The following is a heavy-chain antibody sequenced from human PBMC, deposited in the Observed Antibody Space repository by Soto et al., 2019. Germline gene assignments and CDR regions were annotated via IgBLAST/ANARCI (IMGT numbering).Heavy chain of an antibody. V-gene: IGHV4-30-2*01. CDR1: GGSISSGGYS. Sequence: QLQLQESGSGLVKPSQTLSLTCAVSGGSISSGGYSWSWIRQPPGKGLEWIGYIYHSGSTYYNPSRKSRVTISVDRSKNQFSLKLSSVTAADTAVYYCARTNYDFWSGYSYYFDYWGQGTLVTVSS. CDR2: IYHSGST. D-gene: IGHD3-3*01. CDR3: ARTNYDFWSGYSYYFDY. J-gene: IGHJ4*02.